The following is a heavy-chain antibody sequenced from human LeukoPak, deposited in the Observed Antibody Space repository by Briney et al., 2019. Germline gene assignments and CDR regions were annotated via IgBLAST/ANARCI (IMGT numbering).Heavy chain of an antibody. D-gene: IGHD2-8*01. CDR3: AKTSGYTYANKNDY. V-gene: IGHV3-23*01. J-gene: IGHJ4*02. CDR1: GFTFDNFA. Sequence: GGSLRLSCAASGFTFDNFAMSWVRQAPGKGLEWVSTISGGGSDTYYADSVKGRFTISRDNSKNTLFLQVNSLRAEDTATYYCAKTSGYTYANKNDYWGQGTLVTVSS. CDR2: ISGGGSDT.